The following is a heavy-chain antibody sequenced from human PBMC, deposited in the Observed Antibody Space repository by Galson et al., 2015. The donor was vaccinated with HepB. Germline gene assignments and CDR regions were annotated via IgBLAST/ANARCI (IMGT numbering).Heavy chain of an antibody. CDR3: ARSIPYTSSGDY. CDR1: GFTFTDYS. V-gene: IGHV3-21*01. J-gene: IGHJ4*02. D-gene: IGHD6-6*01. Sequence: SLRLSCAASGFTFTDYSMNWLRQAPGKGLEWVSSMNTYGSHIYYAESVKGRFTISRDNAKNSLYLQMNCLRAEDTAVYYCARSIPYTSSGDYWGQGTLVTVSS. CDR2: MNTYGSHI.